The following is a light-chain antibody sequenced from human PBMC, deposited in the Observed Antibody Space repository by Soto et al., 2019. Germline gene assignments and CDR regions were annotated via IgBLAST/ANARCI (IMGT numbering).Light chain of an antibody. J-gene: IGKJ1*01. Sequence: DSVLAQSPGTLYSTTGERATLSCRASQAVSSNYLAWYQQKPGQAPRLLISGASGRATGVHDRFSGSGSGTEFTRTIDRLESEDFAVYFCQQYGDLPWTFGQGTKVDIK. V-gene: IGKV3-20*01. CDR2: GAS. CDR1: QAVSSNY. CDR3: QQYGDLPWT.